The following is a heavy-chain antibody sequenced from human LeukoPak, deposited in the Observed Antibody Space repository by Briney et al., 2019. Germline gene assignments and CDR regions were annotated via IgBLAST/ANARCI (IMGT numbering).Heavy chain of an antibody. CDR2: IYYSGST. CDR1: GGSISSYY. J-gene: IGHJ5*02. Sequence: ETLSLTCTVSGGSISSYYWSWIRQPPGKGLEWIGYIYYSGSTNYNPSLKSRVTISVDTSKNQFSLKLSSVTAADTAVYYCAREVAAAGVNWFDPWGQGTLVTVSS. D-gene: IGHD6-13*01. CDR3: AREVAAAGVNWFDP. V-gene: IGHV4-59*01.